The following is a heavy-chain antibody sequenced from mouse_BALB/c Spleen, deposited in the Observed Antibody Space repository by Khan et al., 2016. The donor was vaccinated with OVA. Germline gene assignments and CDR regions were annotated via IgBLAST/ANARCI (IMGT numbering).Heavy chain of an antibody. J-gene: IGHJ2*01. Sequence: VKLQESGAELAKPGASVKMSCKASGYTFINYWILWVKQRPGQGLEWIGYINPSTGYTEYNQNFKDKATLTPDKSSSTAYMQLSSLTSEDSAVYYCARRGLRWDFDYWGQGTTLTVSS. CDR1: GYTFINYW. D-gene: IGHD1-1*01. CDR3: ARRGLRWDFDY. CDR2: INPSTGYT. V-gene: IGHV1-7*01.